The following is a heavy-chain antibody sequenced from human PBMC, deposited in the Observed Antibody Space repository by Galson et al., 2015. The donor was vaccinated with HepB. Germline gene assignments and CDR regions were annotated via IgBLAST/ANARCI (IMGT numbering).Heavy chain of an antibody. CDR2: IRSKASSHAT. Sequence: SLRLSCAASGFTFSGSAIHWVRRASGKGLEWVGRIRSKASSHATAYAASLKGRFTISRDDSKNTAYMHMNSLKTEDTAEYYCSRLGDLSGYSSSWGQGTLVTVSS. V-gene: IGHV3-73*01. J-gene: IGHJ4*01. CDR3: SRLGDLSGYSSS. CDR1: GFTFSGSA. D-gene: IGHD6-13*01.